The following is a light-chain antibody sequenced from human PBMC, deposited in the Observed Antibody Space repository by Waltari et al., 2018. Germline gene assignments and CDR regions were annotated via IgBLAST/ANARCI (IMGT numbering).Light chain of an antibody. CDR3: QQSYRTPYT. V-gene: IGKV1-39*01. CDR2: AAS. CDR1: QSISSY. J-gene: IGKJ2*01. Sequence: DIQMTQSPSSLSASVGERVTITCRASQSISSYLNWYQQKPGKAPKVLIYAASSLQSGVPSRFSGSGSGTDFTLTISSLQPEDFTTYYCQQSYRTPYTFGQGTKLQIK.